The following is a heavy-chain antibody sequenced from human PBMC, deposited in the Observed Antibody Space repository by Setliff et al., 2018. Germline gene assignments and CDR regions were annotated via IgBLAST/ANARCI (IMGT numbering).Heavy chain of an antibody. CDR3: ARARYCSGGRCYWTWLDS. Sequence: ASVKVSCKASGYSFTSYYMNWVRQAPGQGLEWMGIINPRGGSTSHAQKFQSRVTMTRDTSTSTVYMEMSSLRSEDTAVYYCARARYCSGGRCYWTWLDSWAQGTLVTVSS. D-gene: IGHD2-15*01. V-gene: IGHV1-46*01. CDR1: GYSFTSYY. CDR2: INPRGGST. J-gene: IGHJ5*01.